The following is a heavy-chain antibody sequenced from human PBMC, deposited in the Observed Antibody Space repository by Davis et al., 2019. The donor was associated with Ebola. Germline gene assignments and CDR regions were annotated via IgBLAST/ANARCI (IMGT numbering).Heavy chain of an antibody. J-gene: IGHJ6*02. Sequence: MPSETLSLTCAVYGGSFSGYYWTWIRQPPGKGLEWIGEINYSGSTNYNPSLKSPVTISVDTSKNQFSLKLSSVTAADTAVYYCARGGGFGGYGMDVWGQGTTVTVSS. V-gene: IGHV4-34*01. CDR1: GGSFSGYY. D-gene: IGHD3-10*01. CDR2: INYSGST. CDR3: ARGGGFGGYGMDV.